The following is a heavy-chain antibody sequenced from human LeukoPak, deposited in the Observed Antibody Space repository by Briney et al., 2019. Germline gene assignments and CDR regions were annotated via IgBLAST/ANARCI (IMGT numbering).Heavy chain of an antibody. CDR3: AELGITMIGGV. CDR1: GFTFSSYE. D-gene: IGHD3-10*02. CDR2: ISSSGSSK. V-gene: IGHV3-48*03. J-gene: IGHJ6*04. Sequence: GGSLRLSCAASGFTFSSYEMNWVRQAPGKGLEWVSYISSSGSSKYYADSVKGRFTISRDNAKNSLYLQMNSLRAEDTAVYYCAELGITMIGGVWGKGTTVTISS.